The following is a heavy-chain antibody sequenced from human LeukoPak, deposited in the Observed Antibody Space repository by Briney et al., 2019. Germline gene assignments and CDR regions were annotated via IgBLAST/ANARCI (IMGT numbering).Heavy chain of an antibody. CDR2: IGASGADT. CDR3: ARRPRDTSGYYLGAFEA. CDR1: GFIFSTYA. J-gene: IGHJ3*01. V-gene: IGHV3-23*01. D-gene: IGHD3-22*01. Sequence: GGSLRLSCEVSGFIFSTYAMTWVRQAPGKGLEWVSAIGASGADTYYSDSAKGRFTISRDNSKSTLYLQMSSLRAEDTAVYFCARRPRDTSGYYLGAFEAWGQGTTVTVSS.